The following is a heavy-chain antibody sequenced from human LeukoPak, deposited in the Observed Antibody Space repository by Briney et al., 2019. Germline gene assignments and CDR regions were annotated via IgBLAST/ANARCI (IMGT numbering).Heavy chain of an antibody. D-gene: IGHD2-21*02. J-gene: IGHJ4*02. V-gene: IGHV3-23*01. Sequence: GGSLRLSCAASGFTFNTYAMSWVRQAPGKGLEWVSGIGGSGSSTYYAKSVKGRFTISRDNSKNTLYLQMNSLRAEDTAAYYCAKAVDDYFSDYWGQGTLVTVSS. CDR3: AKAVDDYFSDY. CDR2: IGGSGSST. CDR1: GFTFNTYA.